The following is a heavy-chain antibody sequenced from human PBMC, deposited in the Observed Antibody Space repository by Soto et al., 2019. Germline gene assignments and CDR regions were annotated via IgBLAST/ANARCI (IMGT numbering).Heavy chain of an antibody. Sequence: ASVKVSCKASGYTFTSYGISWVRQAPGQGLEWMGWISAYNGNTNYAQKLQGRVTMTTDTSTSTAYMELRSLRSDDTAVYYCARDDYYDSRVAPFDIWGQGTMVTVSS. CDR2: ISAYNGNT. J-gene: IGHJ3*02. CDR1: GYTFTSYG. D-gene: IGHD3-22*01. V-gene: IGHV1-18*01. CDR3: ARDDYYDSRVAPFDI.